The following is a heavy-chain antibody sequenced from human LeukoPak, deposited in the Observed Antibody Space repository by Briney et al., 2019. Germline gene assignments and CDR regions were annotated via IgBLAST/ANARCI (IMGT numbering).Heavy chain of an antibody. J-gene: IGHJ2*01. CDR1: GDSIRGYY. Sequence: PSETLSLTCSVSGDSIRGYYWNWIRQPAGKGLEWIGRIYTSGSTDCKPSLKSRVTMSVDASKKWFSLKMTSLTAADTAVYYCARGVTSVQSFWYFDLWGRGTLVTVSS. CDR3: ARGVTSVQSFWYFDL. V-gene: IGHV4-4*07. D-gene: IGHD4-11*01. CDR2: IYTSGST.